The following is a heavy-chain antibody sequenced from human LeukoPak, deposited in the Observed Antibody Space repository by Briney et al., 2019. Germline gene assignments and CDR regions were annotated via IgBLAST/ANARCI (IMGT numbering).Heavy chain of an antibody. D-gene: IGHD2-21*02. V-gene: IGHV4-39*02. J-gene: IGHJ4*02. CDR1: GGSISSNSHY. Sequence: PSETLSLTCIVSGGSISSNSHYWGWIRQPPGKGLEWIGSIYSSGTTYYNPSLQSRVTISADTSKNQFALDLRSVTAADTAVYYCTRDIGDFVSDFWGQGTLVTVSS. CDR2: IYSSGTT. CDR3: TRDIGDFVSDF.